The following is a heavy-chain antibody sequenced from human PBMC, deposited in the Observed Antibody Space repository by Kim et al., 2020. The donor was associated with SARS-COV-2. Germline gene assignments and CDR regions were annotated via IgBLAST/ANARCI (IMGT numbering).Heavy chain of an antibody. CDR2: ISYDGSNK. CDR3: ARDWVSIAVAGTIGYYYYGMDV. V-gene: IGHV3-33*05. CDR1: GFTFSSYG. Sequence: GGSLRLSCAASGFTFSSYGMHWVRQAPGKGLEWVAVISYDGSNKYYADSVKGRFTISRDNSKNTLYLQMNSLRAEDTAVYYCARDWVSIAVAGTIGYYYYGMDVWGQGPTVPVSS. D-gene: IGHD6-19*01. J-gene: IGHJ6*02.